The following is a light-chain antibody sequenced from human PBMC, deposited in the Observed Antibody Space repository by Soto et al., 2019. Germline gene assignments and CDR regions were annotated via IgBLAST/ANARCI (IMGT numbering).Light chain of an antibody. J-gene: IGKJ4*01. V-gene: IGKV3-20*01. Sequence: FTGYSVTVSFSPWGRAALTSMSTQRLVASDIAWYQQKPGQAPKFLINGVSSRATGIPDRFSGSGSRTDFILTISRLEPEDFAVYYCQQYGIYPLTFGRGTKVDIK. CDR3: QQYGIYPLT. CDR2: GVS. CDR1: QRLVASD.